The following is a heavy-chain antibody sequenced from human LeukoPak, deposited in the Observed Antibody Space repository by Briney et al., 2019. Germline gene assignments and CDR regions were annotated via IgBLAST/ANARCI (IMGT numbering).Heavy chain of an antibody. D-gene: IGHD3-10*01. CDR3: ARLPPRYGSGSYRIYYYYMDV. Sequence: SGTLSLTCTVSGGSISSYYWSWIRQPPGKGLEWIGYIYYSGSTNYNPSLKSRVTISVDTSKNQFSLKLSSVTAADTAVYYCARLPPRYGSGSYRIYYYYMDVWGKGTTVTVSS. V-gene: IGHV4-59*08. J-gene: IGHJ6*03. CDR2: IYYSGST. CDR1: GGSISSYY.